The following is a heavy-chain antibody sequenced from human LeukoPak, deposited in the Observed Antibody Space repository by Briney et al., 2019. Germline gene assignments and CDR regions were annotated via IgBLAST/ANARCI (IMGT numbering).Heavy chain of an antibody. CDR3: AKDYSNYNYFDY. CDR1: GFTFRSYA. D-gene: IGHD4-11*01. Sequence: PGGSLRLSCAASGFTFRSYAISWVRQAPGKRLERVSAISGSGGSTYYAASVKGRFTISRDNSKNTLYLQMNSLRAEDTAVYYCAKDYSNYNYFDYWGQGTLVTVSS. V-gene: IGHV3-23*01. CDR2: ISGSGGST. J-gene: IGHJ4*02.